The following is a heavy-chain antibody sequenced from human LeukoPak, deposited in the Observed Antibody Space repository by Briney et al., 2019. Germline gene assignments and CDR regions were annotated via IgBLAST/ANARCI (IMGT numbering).Heavy chain of an antibody. CDR2: IHYSGST. V-gene: IGHV4-39*01. CDR3: ASLHHFDVFC. Sequence: SETLSLTVTVSGGSISSSRYAWGWIRQPPGKGLEWIGSIHYSGSTYYNPSLNSRVTISEDTSKNQFSLKMSSVTAADTAVYYCASLHHFDVFCWGQGTLVTVSS. CDR1: GGSISSSRYA. J-gene: IGHJ4*02. D-gene: IGHD3-9*01.